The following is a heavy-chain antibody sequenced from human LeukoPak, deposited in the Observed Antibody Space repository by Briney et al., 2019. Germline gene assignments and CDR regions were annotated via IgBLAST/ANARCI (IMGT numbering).Heavy chain of an antibody. J-gene: IGHJ4*02. CDR3: ARDSLVDYIDF. D-gene: IGHD2-15*01. V-gene: IGHV3-11*06. Sequence: GGSLRLSCAASGFTFSDYYMTWIRQAPGKGLEWISYISSRSGNYTRYADSVKGRFTISRDNAKNSLYLQMNGLRADDTAIYYCARDSLVDYIDFWGQGTLVTVSS. CDR2: ISSRSGNYT. CDR1: GFTFSDYY.